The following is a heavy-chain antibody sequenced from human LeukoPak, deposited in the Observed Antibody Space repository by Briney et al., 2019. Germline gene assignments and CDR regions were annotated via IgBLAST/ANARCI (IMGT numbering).Heavy chain of an antibody. D-gene: IGHD3-10*01. CDR3: ARVTMVRGVIIIDY. CDR1: GGTFSSYA. CDR2: IIPIFGTA. V-gene: IGHV1-69*13. J-gene: IGHJ4*02. Sequence: SVKVSCKASGGTFSSYAISWVRQAPGQGLEWMGGIIPIFGTANYAQKFQGRVTITADESTSTAYMELSSLRSEDTAVYYCARVTMVRGVIIIDYWGQGTLVTVSS.